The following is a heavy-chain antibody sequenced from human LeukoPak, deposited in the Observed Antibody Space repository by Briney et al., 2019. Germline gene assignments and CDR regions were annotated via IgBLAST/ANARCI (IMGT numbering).Heavy chain of an antibody. V-gene: IGHV3-23*01. CDR3: AKGLYDSSGYYPVDAFDI. Sequence: GGSLRLSCAASGFTFSSYAMSWVRQAPGKGLEWVSAIGGSGGSTYYADSVKGRFTISRDNSKNTLYLQMNSLRAEDTAVYYCAKGLYDSSGYYPVDAFDIWGQGTMVTVSS. D-gene: IGHD3-22*01. CDR1: GFTFSSYA. CDR2: IGGSGGST. J-gene: IGHJ3*02.